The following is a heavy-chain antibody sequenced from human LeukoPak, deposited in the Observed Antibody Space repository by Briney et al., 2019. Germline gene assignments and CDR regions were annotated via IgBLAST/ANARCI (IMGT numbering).Heavy chain of an antibody. Sequence: GESLKISCKGSGYSFTSYWIGWVRQMPGKGLEWMGIIYPGDSDTRYSPPFQGQVTISADKSISTAYLQWSSLKASDTAMYYCARHPVRFLEAGDAFDIWGQGTMAIVSS. D-gene: IGHD3-3*01. CDR2: IYPGDSDT. CDR3: ARHPVRFLEAGDAFDI. V-gene: IGHV5-51*01. J-gene: IGHJ3*02. CDR1: GYSFTSYW.